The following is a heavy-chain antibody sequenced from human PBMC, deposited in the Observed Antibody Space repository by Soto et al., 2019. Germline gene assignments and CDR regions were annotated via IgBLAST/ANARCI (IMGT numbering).Heavy chain of an antibody. CDR2: MSYDGNSK. V-gene: IGHV3-30-3*01. CDR3: ARDPKFDGSGSYYNMYYYYYGMDV. Sequence: PGWSLRLSCAASGFTFSSYSMHWVRQAPGKGLEWVAAMSYDGNSKYFADSVKGRFTISRDNAKNSLYLQMNSLRAEDTAVYYCARDPKFDGSGSYYNMYYYYYGMDVWGQGTTVTVSS. J-gene: IGHJ6*02. CDR1: GFTFSSYS. D-gene: IGHD3-10*01.